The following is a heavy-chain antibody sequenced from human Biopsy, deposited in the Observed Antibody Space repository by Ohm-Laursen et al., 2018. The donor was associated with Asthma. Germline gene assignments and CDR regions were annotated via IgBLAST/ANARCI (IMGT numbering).Heavy chain of an antibody. CDR2: IYSGGTS. D-gene: IGHD6-19*01. V-gene: IGHV3-53*01. Sequence: GSLRLSCAASGFTFSTYSMNWVRQAPGKGLEWVSVIYSGGTSHTADSVRGRFTISRDFSKNTLHLQMHSLRVEDTAVYHCARGDSSGWSHYYFDYWGQGTLVTVSS. CDR1: GFTFSTYS. CDR3: ARGDSSGWSHYYFDY. J-gene: IGHJ4*02.